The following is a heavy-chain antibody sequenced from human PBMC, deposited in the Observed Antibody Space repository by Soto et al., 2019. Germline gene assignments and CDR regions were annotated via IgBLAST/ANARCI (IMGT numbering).Heavy chain of an antibody. CDR2: IYYSGST. CDR1: GGSISSGGYY. CDR3: AREGGIVGATAADY. J-gene: IGHJ4*02. V-gene: IGHV4-31*03. D-gene: IGHD1-26*01. Sequence: QVQLQESGPGLVKPSQTLSLTCTVSGGSISSGGYYWSWIRQHPGKGLEWIGYIYYSGSTYYNPSLKSRGTRSVDTSKNQFSLKLSYVTAADTAVYYCAREGGIVGATAADYWGQGTLVTVSS.